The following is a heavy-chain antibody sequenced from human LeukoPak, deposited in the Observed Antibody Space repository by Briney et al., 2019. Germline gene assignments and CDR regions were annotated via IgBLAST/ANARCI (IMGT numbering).Heavy chain of an antibody. V-gene: IGHV4-34*01. CDR3: ARGLMVVAATGLWGALNSFDP. D-gene: IGHD2-15*01. Sequence: SETLSLTCAVYGGSFSGYYWSWIRQPPGKGLEWIGEINHSGGTNYNPSLKSRVTISVDTSKNQFSLKLSSVTAADTAVYYCARGLMVVAATGLWGALNSFDPWGQGTLVTVSS. CDR1: GGSFSGYY. J-gene: IGHJ5*02. CDR2: INHSGGT.